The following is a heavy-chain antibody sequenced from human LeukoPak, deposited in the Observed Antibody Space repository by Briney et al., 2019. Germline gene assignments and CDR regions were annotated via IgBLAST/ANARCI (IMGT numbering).Heavy chain of an antibody. V-gene: IGHV3-23*01. CDR2: ISGSGGST. Sequence: GGSLRLSCAASGFTFSSYAMSWVRQAPGKGLEWVSAISGSGGSTYYADSVKGRFTISRDNSKNTLYLQMSSLRAEDTAVYYCAKDPRYCSGGSCYVISDYWGQGTLVTVSS. CDR3: AKDPRYCSGGSCYVISDY. D-gene: IGHD2-15*01. J-gene: IGHJ4*02. CDR1: GFTFSSYA.